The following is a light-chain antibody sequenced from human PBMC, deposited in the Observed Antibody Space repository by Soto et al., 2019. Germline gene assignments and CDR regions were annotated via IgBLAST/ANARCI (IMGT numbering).Light chain of an antibody. Sequence: ELVLTQSPGTLSLSPGERATLSCRASQSVSSSYLAWYQQKPGQAPRLLIYDTSSRATGIPDRFSGSGSGTDFTITISRLEPEDFAVYYCQQYGSSPLTFGGGTKVEIK. CDR2: DTS. CDR3: QQYGSSPLT. V-gene: IGKV3-20*01. J-gene: IGKJ4*01. CDR1: QSVSSSY.